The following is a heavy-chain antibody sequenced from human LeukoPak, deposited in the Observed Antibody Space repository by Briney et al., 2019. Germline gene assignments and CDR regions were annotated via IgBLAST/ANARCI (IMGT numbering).Heavy chain of an antibody. Sequence: PGGSLRLSCAASGFTFSTYSMNWVRQAPGKGLEWVSSISSSSNYIYYADSVKGRFTISRDNAKNSLYLQMNSLRAEDTAVYYCARDKWELQAFDYWGQGTLVTVSS. CDR3: ARDKWELQAFDY. J-gene: IGHJ4*02. CDR2: ISSSSNYI. CDR1: GFTFSTYS. V-gene: IGHV3-21*01. D-gene: IGHD1-26*01.